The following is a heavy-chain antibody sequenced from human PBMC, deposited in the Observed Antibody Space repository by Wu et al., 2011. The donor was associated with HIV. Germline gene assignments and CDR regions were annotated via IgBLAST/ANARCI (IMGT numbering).Heavy chain of an antibody. CDR1: SYA. CDR2: HPYLWYS. Sequence: SYAISWVRQALDKGLSGWMDHPYLWYSKLRTEVPGAESRFTADKSTITAYMELSSLRSEDTAVYYCARDPAAYCGSTTCPFDYWGQGTLVTVSS. D-gene: IGHD2-2*01. J-gene: IGHJ4*02. V-gene: IGHV1-69*06. CDR3: ARDPAAYCGSTTCPFDY.